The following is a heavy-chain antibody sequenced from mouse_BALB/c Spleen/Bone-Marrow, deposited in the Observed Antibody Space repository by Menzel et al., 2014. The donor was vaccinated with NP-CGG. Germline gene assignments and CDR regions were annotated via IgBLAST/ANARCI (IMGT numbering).Heavy chain of an antibody. V-gene: IGHV1-9*01. Sequence: VQLVESGAELMKPGASVKISCKATGYTFSSYWIEWVKERPGHGLEWIGEILPGSGNTNYNEKFKGKATFTADTSSNTAYMQLSSLTSEDSAVYYCAREDITTVVEMDYWGQGTPVTVSS. CDR3: AREDITTVVEMDY. D-gene: IGHD1-1*01. J-gene: IGHJ4*01. CDR1: GYTFSSYW. CDR2: ILPGSGNT.